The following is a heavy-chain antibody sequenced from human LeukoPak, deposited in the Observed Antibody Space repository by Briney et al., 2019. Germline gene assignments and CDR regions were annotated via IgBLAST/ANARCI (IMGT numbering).Heavy chain of an antibody. D-gene: IGHD3-22*01. CDR3: ARGEWAMIVVAPYFDY. CDR2: IYHSGST. CDR1: GGSISSYY. V-gene: IGHV4-38-2*02. J-gene: IGHJ4*02. Sequence: SETLSLTCTVSGGSISSYYWSWIRQPPGKGLEWIGSIYHSGSTYYNPSLKSRVTISVDTSKNQFSLKLSSVTAADTAVYYCARGEWAMIVVAPYFDYWGQGTLVTVSS.